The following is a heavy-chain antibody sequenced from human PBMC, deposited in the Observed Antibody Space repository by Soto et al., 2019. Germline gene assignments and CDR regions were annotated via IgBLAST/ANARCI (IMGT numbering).Heavy chain of an antibody. D-gene: IGHD3-22*01. J-gene: IGHJ4*02. V-gene: IGHV3-11*03. CDR3: AKSPGMYYYDSSGYYHYDY. CDR2: ISPSGSHT. Sequence: GGSLRLSCAASGFTFSDYYMSWVRQAPGKGLEWISYISPSGSHTSYADSVKGRFTISRDDAKNSLYLQLNSLRAEDTAVYYCAKSPGMYYYDSSGYYHYDYWGQGTLVTVSS. CDR1: GFTFSDYY.